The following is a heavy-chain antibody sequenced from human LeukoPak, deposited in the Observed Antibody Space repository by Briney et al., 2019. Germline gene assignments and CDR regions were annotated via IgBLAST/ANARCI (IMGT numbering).Heavy chain of an antibody. CDR2: INQDGSQE. V-gene: IGHV3-7*04. Sequence: PGGSLRLSCAASGFTFNSYWMNWVRQAPGKGLQWLANINQDGSQEYYVDSVKGRFTISRDNAKNSLHLQINSLRAEDTAVYYCARDNSRNDLEYWGQGTPVTVSS. CDR1: GFTFNSYW. CDR3: ARDNSRNDLEY. D-gene: IGHD1-1*01. J-gene: IGHJ4*02.